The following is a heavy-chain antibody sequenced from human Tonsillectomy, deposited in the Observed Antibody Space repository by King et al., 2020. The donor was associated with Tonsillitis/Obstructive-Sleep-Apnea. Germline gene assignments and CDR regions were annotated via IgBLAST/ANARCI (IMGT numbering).Heavy chain of an antibody. CDR1: GFTFNNYW. J-gene: IGHJ4*02. Sequence: VQLVESGGGLVQPGGSLRLSCAASGFTFNNYWMQWVRQAPGKGLVWFSRINSDGSSTSYADSVKGRFTISRDNAKNTLYLQMNSLRAEDTAVYYCASGSGWDGVDYWGQGTLVTVSS. CDR3: ASGSGWDGVDY. D-gene: IGHD6-19*01. CDR2: INSDGSST. V-gene: IGHV3-74*01.